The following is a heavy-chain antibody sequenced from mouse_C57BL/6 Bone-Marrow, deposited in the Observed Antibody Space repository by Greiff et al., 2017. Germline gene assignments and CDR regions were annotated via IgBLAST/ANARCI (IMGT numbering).Heavy chain of an antibody. J-gene: IGHJ3*01. D-gene: IGHD2-10*01. CDR3: ARPYYGKAAWCAY. CDR1: GFTFSDYG. V-gene: IGHV5-17*01. Sequence: VQLKESGGGLVKPGGSLKLSCAASGFTFSDYGMHWVRQAPEKGLEWVAYISSCSSTIYYSDTVKGRFTLYRDNAKNTLFLQMTSLRSEDTAMYYGARPYYGKAAWCAYWGQGTLVTVSA. CDR2: ISSCSSTI.